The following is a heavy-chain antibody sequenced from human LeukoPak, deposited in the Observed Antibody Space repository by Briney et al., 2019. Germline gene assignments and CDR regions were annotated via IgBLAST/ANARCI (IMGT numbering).Heavy chain of an antibody. V-gene: IGHV3-20*04. Sequence: PGGSLRLSCAASGFTFDDYGMSWVRQAPGKGLEWVSGINWNGGSTGYADSVKGRFTISRDNAKNSLYLQMNRLRAEDTALYYCARETSYGGNYYFDYWGQGTLVTVSS. CDR3: ARETSYGGNYYFDY. CDR2: INWNGGST. CDR1: GFTFDDYG. J-gene: IGHJ4*02. D-gene: IGHD4-23*01.